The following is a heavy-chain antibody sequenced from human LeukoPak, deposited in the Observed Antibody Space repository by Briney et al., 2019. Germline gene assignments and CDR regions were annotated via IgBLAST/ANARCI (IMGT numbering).Heavy chain of an antibody. D-gene: IGHD5-12*01. CDR2: ISYDGNNK. J-gene: IGHJ6*02. V-gene: IGHV3-30*03. Sequence: GGSLRLSCAASGFTFSSYGMHWVRQAPGKGLEWVAVISYDGNNKYYGDSVKGRFTISRDNAKNSLYLQMNSLRDEDTAVYYCAREGDSGYDHNEYYYYGMDVWGQGTTVTVSS. CDR3: AREGDSGYDHNEYYYYGMDV. CDR1: GFTFSSYG.